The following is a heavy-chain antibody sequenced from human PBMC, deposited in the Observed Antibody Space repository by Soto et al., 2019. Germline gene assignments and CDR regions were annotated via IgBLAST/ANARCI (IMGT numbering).Heavy chain of an antibody. V-gene: IGHV3-33*01. CDR1: GFTFSSYG. CDR3: ARDCVGYSSGWYQRGGFDY. D-gene: IGHD6-19*01. J-gene: IGHJ4*02. CDR2: IWYDGSNK. Sequence: QVQLVESGGGVVQPGRSLRLSCAASGFTFSSYGMHWVRQAPGKGLEWVAVIWYDGSNKYYADSVKGRFTTSRDNSKNTLYLQMNSLRPEDTAVYYCARDCVGYSSGWYQRGGFDYWGQGTLVTVSS.